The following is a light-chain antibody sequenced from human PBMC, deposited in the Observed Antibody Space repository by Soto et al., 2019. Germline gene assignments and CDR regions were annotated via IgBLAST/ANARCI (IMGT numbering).Light chain of an antibody. Sequence: QSALTQPASLSGSPGQSITLSCSGTSSDFGGYNVVSWYQQHPGKAPKLIIYEGTKRPSGVSNRFSGSKSGNAASLTISGLQTEDEADYYCCSYADTSTFWVVFGGGTKVTVL. CDR2: EGT. CDR1: SSDFGGYNV. CDR3: CSYADTSTFWVV. J-gene: IGLJ3*02. V-gene: IGLV2-23*03.